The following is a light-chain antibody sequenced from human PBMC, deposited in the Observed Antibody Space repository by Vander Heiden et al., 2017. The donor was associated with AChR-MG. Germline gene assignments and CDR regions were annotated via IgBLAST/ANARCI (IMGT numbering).Light chain of an antibody. J-gene: IGKJ5*01. V-gene: IGKV3-20*01. CDR1: QTVPSSY. CDR2: GAS. CDR3: QQYGSPPRT. Sequence: ELVLTPSPGTLSLSPGERATLSCRASQTVPSSYLAWYQQKPGKAPWLLIYGASSRAIGTPYRFSGSGSGTDFTLTISSLQPEDFAVYYCQQYGSPPRTFGQGTRLEIK.